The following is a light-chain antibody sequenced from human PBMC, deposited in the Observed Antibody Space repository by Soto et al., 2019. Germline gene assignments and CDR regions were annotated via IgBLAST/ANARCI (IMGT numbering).Light chain of an antibody. CDR1: QSISSY. CDR3: QPGYSTPFT. Sequence: DIQMTQSPSSLSASVGDRVTITCRASQSISSYLNWYQQEPGKDPKLLIYAASSLQSGVPSRFSGSGSVTDFTLTISSLQPEDCATYYCQPGYSTPFTFGPGTKVDIK. CDR2: AAS. V-gene: IGKV1-39*01. J-gene: IGKJ3*01.